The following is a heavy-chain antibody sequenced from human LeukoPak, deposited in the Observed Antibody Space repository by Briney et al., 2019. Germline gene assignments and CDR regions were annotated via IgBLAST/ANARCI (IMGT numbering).Heavy chain of an antibody. Sequence: PGGSLRLSCAASGFTFSSYGMHWVRQAPGKGLEWVAVISYDGSNKYYADSVKGRFTISRDNSKSTLYLQMNSLRAEDTAVYYCAKDRALYSSGWTPGYWGQGTLVTVSS. D-gene: IGHD6-19*01. CDR2: ISYDGSNK. CDR3: AKDRALYSSGWTPGY. V-gene: IGHV3-30*18. J-gene: IGHJ4*02. CDR1: GFTFSSYG.